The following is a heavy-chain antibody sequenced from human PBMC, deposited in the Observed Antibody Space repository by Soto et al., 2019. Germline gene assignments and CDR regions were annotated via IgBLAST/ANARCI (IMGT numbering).Heavy chain of an antibody. CDR3: AASCVGCCGFNYYGMDV. D-gene: IGHD5-12*01. CDR1: GASISSGGYY. Sequence: QVQLQESGPGLVKPSQTLSLTCSVSGASISSGGYYWNWIRQHPGKGLEWIGYIYYSGTTYYNPSLYCRVTISVDTSKNHFSLKLSSVPAAYTAVYYCAASCVGCCGFNYYGMDVWGQGTTVTVSS. CDR2: IYYSGTT. V-gene: IGHV4-31*03. J-gene: IGHJ6*02.